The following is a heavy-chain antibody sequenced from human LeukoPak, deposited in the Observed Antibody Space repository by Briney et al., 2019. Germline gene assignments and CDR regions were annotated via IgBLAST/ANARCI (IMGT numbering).Heavy chain of an antibody. J-gene: IGHJ3*02. D-gene: IGHD3-16*02. Sequence: PGGSLRLSCVASEFTFSNYGMTWVRQAPGKGLEWVSSISSSSSYIYYADSVKGRFTISRDNAKNSLYLQMNSLRAEDTAVYYCASRFGVVKPLRLGELSFTIWGQGTMVTVSS. CDR3: ASRFGVVKPLRLGELSFTI. V-gene: IGHV3-21*01. CDR2: ISSSSSYI. CDR1: EFTFSNYG.